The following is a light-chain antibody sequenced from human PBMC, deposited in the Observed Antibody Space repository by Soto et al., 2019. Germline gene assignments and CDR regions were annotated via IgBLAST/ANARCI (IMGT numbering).Light chain of an antibody. Sequence: QSALAQPASVSGSPGQSITISCTGTSSDVGGYDYVSWYQQHPGKAPKVIIYEVSVRPSGVSNRFSASKSGNTASLTISGLQTEDEADYYCSSYTSSSTPYVFGTGTKLTVL. CDR3: SSYTSSSTPYV. V-gene: IGLV2-14*01. CDR2: EVS. J-gene: IGLJ1*01. CDR1: SSDVGGYDY.